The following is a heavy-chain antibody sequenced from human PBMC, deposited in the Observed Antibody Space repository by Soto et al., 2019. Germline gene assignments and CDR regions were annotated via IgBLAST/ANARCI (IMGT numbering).Heavy chain of an antibody. CDR1: GGSISSYY. D-gene: IGHD4-17*01. V-gene: IGHV4-59*01. J-gene: IGHJ5*02. Sequence: SETLSLTCTVSGGSISSYYWSWIRQPPGKGLEWIGYIYYSGSTNYNPSLKSRVTISVDTSKNQFSLKLSSVTAADTAVYYCARDVTPTVVSSCLDRWGKGTLGTVAS. CDR3: ARDVTPTVVSSCLDR. CDR2: IYYSGST.